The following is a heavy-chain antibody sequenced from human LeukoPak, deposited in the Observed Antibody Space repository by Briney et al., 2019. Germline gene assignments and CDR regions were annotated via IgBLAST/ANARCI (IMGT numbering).Heavy chain of an antibody. CDR1: GFTFSSYA. CDR2: ISGSGGST. V-gene: IGHV3-23*01. Sequence: GGSLRLSCATSGFTFSSYAMSWVRQAPGKGLEWVSAISGSGGSTYYADSVKGRFTISRDNSKNTLYLQMNSLRAEDTAVYYCAKDAAGSSYDSSGYSDWGQGTLVTVSS. CDR3: AKDAAGSSYDSSGYSD. J-gene: IGHJ4*02. D-gene: IGHD3-22*01.